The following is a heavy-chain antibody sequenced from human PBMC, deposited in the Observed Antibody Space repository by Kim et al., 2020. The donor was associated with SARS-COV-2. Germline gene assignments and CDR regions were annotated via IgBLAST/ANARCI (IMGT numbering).Heavy chain of an antibody. CDR1: GGSISSSSYY. CDR2: IYYSGST. D-gene: IGHD3-10*01. J-gene: IGHJ4*02. CDR3: ARFGDPAD. Sequence: SETLSLTCTVSGGSISSSSYYWGWIRQPPGKGLEWIGSIYYSGSTYYNPSLKSRVTISVDTSKNQFSLKLSSVTAADTAVYYCARFGDPADWGQGTLVTVSS. V-gene: IGHV4-39*01.